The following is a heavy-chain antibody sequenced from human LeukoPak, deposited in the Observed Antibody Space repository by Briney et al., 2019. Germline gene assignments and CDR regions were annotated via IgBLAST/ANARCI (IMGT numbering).Heavy chain of an antibody. CDR2: IYPGDSGT. D-gene: IGHD2-8*01. CDR1: GDSSTSCW. J-gene: IGHJ4*02. V-gene: IGHV5-51*01. CDR3: ARGVQQDY. Sequence: GASLKFLTWGAGDSSTSCWNCCGIRMPPEEREGLGRIYPGDSGTRYSPSFQSQVTISADKSINTAYLQWSSLTASDTAMYYCARGVQQDYWGQGTPVTVSS.